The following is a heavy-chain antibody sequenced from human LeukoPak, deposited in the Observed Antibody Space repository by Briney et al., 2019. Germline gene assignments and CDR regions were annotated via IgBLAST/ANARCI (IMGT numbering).Heavy chain of an antibody. V-gene: IGHV3-23*01. CDR2: ISGSGGST. CDR1: GFTFSSYA. J-gene: IGHJ4*02. CDR3: AKGGPTAYCGGDCYPAFDY. Sequence: GGSLRLSCAASGFTFSSYAMSWVRQAPGKGLEWVSAISGSGGSTYYADSVKGRFTISRDNSKNTLYQQMNSLRAEDTAVYYCAKGGPTAYCGGDCYPAFDYWGQGTLVTVSS. D-gene: IGHD2-21*02.